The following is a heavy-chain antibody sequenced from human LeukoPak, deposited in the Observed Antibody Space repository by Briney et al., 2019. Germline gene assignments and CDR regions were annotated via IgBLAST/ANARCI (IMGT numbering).Heavy chain of an antibody. V-gene: IGHV4-61*02. Sequence: SQTLTLTCTVSGGSISSGSYYWSWIRQPAGKGLEWIGRIYTSGSTNYNPSLKSRVTISVDTSKNQFSLKLSSVTAADTAVYYCAREDGGGSSSDPFFDYWGQGTLVTVSS. CDR1: GGSISSGSYY. D-gene: IGHD6-6*01. CDR2: IYTSGST. J-gene: IGHJ4*02. CDR3: AREDGGGSSSDPFFDY.